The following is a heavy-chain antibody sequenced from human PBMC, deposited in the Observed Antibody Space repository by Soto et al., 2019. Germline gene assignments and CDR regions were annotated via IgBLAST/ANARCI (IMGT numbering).Heavy chain of an antibody. J-gene: IGHJ4*02. CDR3: ARHCSGGSCYLGTYYFDY. CDR1: GGTFSSYA. D-gene: IGHD2-15*01. V-gene: IGHV1-69*13. Sequence: SVKVSCKASGGTFSSYAISWVRQAPGQGLEWMGGIIPIFGTANYAQKFQGRVTITADESTSTAYMELSSLRSEDTAVYYCARHCSGGSCYLGTYYFDYWGQGTLVTVSS. CDR2: IIPIFGTA.